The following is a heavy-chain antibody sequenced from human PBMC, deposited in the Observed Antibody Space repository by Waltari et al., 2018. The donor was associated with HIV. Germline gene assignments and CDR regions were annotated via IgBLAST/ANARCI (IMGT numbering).Heavy chain of an antibody. V-gene: IGHV4-4*02. CDR1: GASISAPNW. J-gene: IGHJ5*02. CDR3: ARGPTPGGSYRYLDHNWFDP. CDR2: MSHSGDT. Sequence: QVQLQESGPGLVTPSGTLSLTCAVSGASISAPNWWSWVRQSPGKGLEWVGEMSHSGDTNYNPSLESRVTISIDESENQLSLKVTSVTAADTAIYYCARGPTPGGSYRYLDHNWFDPWGQGTLVTVSS. D-gene: IGHD1-26*01.